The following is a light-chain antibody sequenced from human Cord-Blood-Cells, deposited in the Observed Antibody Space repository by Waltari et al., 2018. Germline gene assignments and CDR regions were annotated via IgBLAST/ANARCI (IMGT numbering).Light chain of an antibody. Sequence: QSALTQPASVSGSPGQSITISCTGTSSDVGSYNLVSWYQQHPGKAPKLMIYEGSKRPSGFSKRFSGSKSGNTASLTISGLQAEDEADYYCCSYAGSSTVFGGGTKLTVL. V-gene: IGLV2-23*01. J-gene: IGLJ3*02. CDR1: SSDVGSYNL. CDR3: CSYAGSSTV. CDR2: EGS.